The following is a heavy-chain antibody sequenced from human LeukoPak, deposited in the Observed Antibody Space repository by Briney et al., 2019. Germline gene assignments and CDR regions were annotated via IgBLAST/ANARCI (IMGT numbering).Heavy chain of an antibody. CDR1: GFTFSSYG. CDR3: AKDALYDFWSGYLPFDY. Sequence: GGSLRLSCAASGFTFSSYGMHWVRQAPGKGLEWVAFIRYDGSNKYYADSVKGRFTISRDNSKNTLYLQMNSLRAEDTAVYYCAKDALYDFWSGYLPFDYWGQGTLVTVSS. V-gene: IGHV3-30*02. D-gene: IGHD3-3*01. J-gene: IGHJ4*02. CDR2: IRYDGSNK.